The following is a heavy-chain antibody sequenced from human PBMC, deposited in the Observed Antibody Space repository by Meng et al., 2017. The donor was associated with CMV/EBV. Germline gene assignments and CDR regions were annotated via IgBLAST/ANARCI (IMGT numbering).Heavy chain of an antibody. CDR3: ARVTGILPYVKDFDY. J-gene: IGHJ4*02. CDR2: IDPKSGAT. V-gene: IGHV1-2*02. Sequence: ASVKVSCKASGYTFTSYYIHWVRQAPGQGLEWMGWIDPKSGATNYAQKFQGRVTMTRDTSISTHYMELSRLKSDDTAGYYCARVTGILPYVKDFDYWGQGTLVTVSS. CDR1: GYTFTSYY. D-gene: IGHD1-20*01.